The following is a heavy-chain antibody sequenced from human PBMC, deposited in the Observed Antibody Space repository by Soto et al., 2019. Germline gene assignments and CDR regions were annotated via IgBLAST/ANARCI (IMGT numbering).Heavy chain of an antibody. J-gene: IGHJ6*02. D-gene: IGHD2-8*01. Sequence: GGSLRLSCAASGFTFKNYDMYWVRQAPGKGLEWVSSIGNSGDTNYAVSVKGRFTISRENDRNALYLQMNSLRGGDTAVYFCVRAGVAPYYYYGMDVWGQGTTVTVSS. V-gene: IGHV3-13*01. CDR1: GFTFKNYD. CDR2: IGNSGDT. CDR3: VRAGVAPYYYYGMDV.